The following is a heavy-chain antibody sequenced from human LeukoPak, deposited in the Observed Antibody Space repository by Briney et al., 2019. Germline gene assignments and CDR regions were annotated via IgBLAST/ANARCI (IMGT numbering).Heavy chain of an antibody. CDR3: ASVSFGGVIARFDP. Sequence: SGPTLVNPTQTLTLTCTFSGFSLRTSGVGVGWIRQPPGKGLEWIGSIYYSGSTYYNPSLKSRVTISVDTSKNQFSLKLSSVTAADTAVYYCASVSFGGVIARFDPWGQGTLVTVSS. V-gene: IGHV4-39*07. CDR2: IYYSGST. CDR1: GFSLRTSGVG. D-gene: IGHD3-16*02. J-gene: IGHJ5*02.